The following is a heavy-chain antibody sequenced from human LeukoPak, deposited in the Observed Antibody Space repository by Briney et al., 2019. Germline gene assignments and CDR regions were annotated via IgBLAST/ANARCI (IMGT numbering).Heavy chain of an antibody. V-gene: IGHV4-59*01. J-gene: IGHJ4*02. CDR1: GGSISPYY. D-gene: IGHD5-18*01. CDR2: IYYNGNT. Sequence: SETLSLTCTVSGGSISPYYWSWIRQPPGKGLEWLGYIYYNGNTEYNPSLKSRVTISVDTSKNQFSLKLSSVTAADTAVYYCARGVKDVDTAMVIPGGDYWGQGTLVTVSS. CDR3: ARGVKDVDTAMVIPGGDY.